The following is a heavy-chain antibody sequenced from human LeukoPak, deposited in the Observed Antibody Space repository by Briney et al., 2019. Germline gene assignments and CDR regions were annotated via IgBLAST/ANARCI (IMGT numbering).Heavy chain of an antibody. CDR2: IYSGGST. J-gene: IGHJ4*02. Sequence: GGSLRLSCGASGFTFSSYGMHWVRQAPGKGLEWVSVIYSGGSTNYADSVKGRFTISRDNSKNTLYLQMNSLRAEDTAVYYCARGGSTDYWGQGTLVTVSS. V-gene: IGHV3-NL1*01. CDR1: GFTFSSYG. D-gene: IGHD3-16*01. CDR3: ARGGSTDY.